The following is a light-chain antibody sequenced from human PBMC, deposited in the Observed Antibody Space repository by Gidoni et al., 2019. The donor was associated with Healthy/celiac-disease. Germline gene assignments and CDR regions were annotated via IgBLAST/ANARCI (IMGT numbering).Light chain of an antibody. CDR3: QQYGSSPPYS. Sequence: EIVLTQSPGTLSLSPWERATLSCRASQSVSSSYLSWYQQQPGQAPRLLIYGASSRATGIPDRLSGSGSGTDFTLTISRLEPEDVAVYYCQQYGSSPPYSFGQXTKLEIK. CDR2: GAS. V-gene: IGKV3-20*01. CDR1: QSVSSSY. J-gene: IGKJ2*03.